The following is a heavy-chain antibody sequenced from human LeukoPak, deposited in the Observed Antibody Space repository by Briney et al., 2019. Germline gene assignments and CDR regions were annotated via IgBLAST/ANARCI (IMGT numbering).Heavy chain of an antibody. CDR3: AKEYCGGDCWVFDY. Sequence: GGSLRLSCAASGFVFSGSAVHWVRQAPGKGLEWVAVISYDGSNKYYADSVKGRFTISRDNSKNTLYLQMNSLRAEDTAVYYCAKEYCGGDCWVFDYWGQGTLVTVSS. V-gene: IGHV3-30*04. D-gene: IGHD2-21*02. CDR1: GFVFSGSA. CDR2: ISYDGSNK. J-gene: IGHJ4*02.